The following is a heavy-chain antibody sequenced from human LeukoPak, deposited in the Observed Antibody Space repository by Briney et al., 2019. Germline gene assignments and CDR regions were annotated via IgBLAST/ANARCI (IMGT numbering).Heavy chain of an antibody. CDR2: IYYSGST. Sequence: SQTLSLTCTVSGGSISSGGYYWSWIRQHPGKGLEWIGYIYYSGSTYYNPSLKSRVTISVDTSKNQFSLKLSSVTAADTAVYYCAREGGTRAYYYYGMDVWGQGTTVTVSS. J-gene: IGHJ6*02. D-gene: IGHD6-25*01. CDR1: GGSISSGGYY. CDR3: AREGGTRAYYYYGMDV. V-gene: IGHV4-31*03.